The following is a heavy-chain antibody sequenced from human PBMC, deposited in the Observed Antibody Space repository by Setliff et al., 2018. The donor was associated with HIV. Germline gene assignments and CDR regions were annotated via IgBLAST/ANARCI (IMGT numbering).Heavy chain of an antibody. CDR1: GGSISSGDYY. J-gene: IGHJ3*02. CDR3: ARDKGRPHYYDDTGSYRSDALDI. V-gene: IGHV4-30-4*08. D-gene: IGHD3-22*01. Sequence: KASETLSLTCTVSGGSISSGDYYWSWIRQSPEKGLEWIGYVSHTGYTYYNPSLKSRVDMSLDISKNQFSLNVSFVTAADAAVYYCARDKGRPHYYDDTGSYRSDALDIWGQGTMVTVSS. CDR2: VSHTGYT.